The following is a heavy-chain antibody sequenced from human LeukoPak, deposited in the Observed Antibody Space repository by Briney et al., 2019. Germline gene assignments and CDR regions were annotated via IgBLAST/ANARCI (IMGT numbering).Heavy chain of an antibody. CDR1: GFTFSSYA. V-gene: IGHV3-23*01. CDR3: AKDTPLCYFDY. J-gene: IGHJ4*02. Sequence: GGSLRLSCAASGFTFSSYAMSWVRQAPGKGLEWVSAISGGGGSTYYADSVKGRFTTSRDNSKNTLYLQMNSLRADDTAVYYCAKDTPLCYFDYWGQGTLVTVSS. D-gene: IGHD3-16*01. CDR2: ISGGGGST.